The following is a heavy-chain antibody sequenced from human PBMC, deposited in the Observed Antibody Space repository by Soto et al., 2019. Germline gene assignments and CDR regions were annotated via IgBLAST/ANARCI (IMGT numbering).Heavy chain of an antibody. D-gene: IGHD3-22*01. J-gene: IGHJ1*01. V-gene: IGHV1-2*02. CDR3: ARGSSAYYFGPRYDEYFQH. Sequence: SLKVSCKAFGYTFTGYYMHWVRQPLGQGLEWMGWINPISGGTNYAQKFQGQMTMTRDTSISTAYMGLSRLRSDDTAVYYSARGSSAYYFGPRYDEYFQHWGQGTLVTVSS. CDR1: GYTFTGYY. CDR2: INPISGGT.